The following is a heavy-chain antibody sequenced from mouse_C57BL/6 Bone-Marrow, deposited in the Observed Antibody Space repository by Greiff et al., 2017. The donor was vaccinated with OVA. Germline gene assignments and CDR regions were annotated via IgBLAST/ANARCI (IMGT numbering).Heavy chain of an antibody. D-gene: IGHD2-4*01. CDR2: IWSGGST. CDR3: AKNDDYDDYAMDY. V-gene: IGHV2-4*01. Sequence: VQLKESGPGLVQPSQSLSITCTVSGFSLTSYGVHWVRQPPGKGLEWLGVIWSGGSTDYNAAFISRLSISKDNSKSQVFFKMNSLQADDTAIYYCAKNDDYDDYAMDYWGQGTSVTVSS. J-gene: IGHJ4*01. CDR1: GFSLTSYG.